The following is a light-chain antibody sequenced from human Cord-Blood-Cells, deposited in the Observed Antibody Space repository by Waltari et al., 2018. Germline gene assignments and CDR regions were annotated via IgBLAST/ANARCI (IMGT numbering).Light chain of an antibody. J-gene: IGLJ3*02. CDR3: AAWDDSLSGWV. CDR1: SSNIGSNY. V-gene: IGLV1-47*01. CDR2: RNN. Sequence: QSVLTQPPSASGTPGQRVTISCSGSSSNIGSNYVYWYQQLPGTAPKLLIYRNNQRPSGVPDRFSGAKSGTSASLAISVLRSEDEADYYWAAWDDSLSGWVFGGGTKLTVL.